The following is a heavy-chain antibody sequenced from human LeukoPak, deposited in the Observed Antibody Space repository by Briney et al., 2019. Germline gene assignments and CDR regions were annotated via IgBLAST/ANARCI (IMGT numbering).Heavy chain of an antibody. Sequence: PGGSLRLSCAASGFTFSSYWMHWVRQAPGKGLVWVSRINSDGSSTSYADSVKGRFTISRDNAKNTLYLQMNSLRAEDTAVYYCARTLQPALYDYVWGSYRPFDYWGQGTLVTVSS. D-gene: IGHD3-16*02. J-gene: IGHJ4*02. V-gene: IGHV3-74*01. CDR3: ARTLQPALYDYVWGSYRPFDY. CDR1: GFTFSSYW. CDR2: INSDGSST.